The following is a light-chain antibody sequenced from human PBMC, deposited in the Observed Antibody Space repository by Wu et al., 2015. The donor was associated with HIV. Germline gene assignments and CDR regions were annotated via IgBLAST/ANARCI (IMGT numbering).Light chain of an antibody. CDR3: QQFDDLPT. J-gene: IGKJ3*01. V-gene: IGKV1-33*01. Sequence: DIQMTQSPSSLSASIGERVTITCQAGQDIGIFLNWYQKKVGEAPKLLIYDVSKLETGVPSRFSGNGSGTEFIFTITSLQPEDVATYYCQQFDDLPTFGPGTNIHIK. CDR2: DVS. CDR1: QDIGIF.